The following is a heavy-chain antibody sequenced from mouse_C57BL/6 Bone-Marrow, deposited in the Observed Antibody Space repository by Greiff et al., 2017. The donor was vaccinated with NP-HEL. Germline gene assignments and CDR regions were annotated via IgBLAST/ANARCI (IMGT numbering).Heavy chain of an antibody. V-gene: IGHV1-85*01. CDR1: GYTFTSYD. D-gene: IGHD3-2*02. J-gene: IGHJ3*01. CDR3: ARGGSGYDWFAY. CDR2: CYPRDGST. Sequence: VQLQQSGPELVKPGASVKLSCKASGYTFTSYDINWVKQRPGQGLEWIGWCYPRDGSTKYNEKFKGKATLTVDTASSTAYMELHSLTSEDSAVYFCARGGSGYDWFAYWGQGTLVTVSA.